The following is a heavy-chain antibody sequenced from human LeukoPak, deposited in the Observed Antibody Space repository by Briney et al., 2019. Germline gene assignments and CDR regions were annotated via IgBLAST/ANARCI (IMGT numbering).Heavy chain of an antibody. V-gene: IGHV4-59*08. J-gene: IGHJ6*02. CDR3: ARLQVRYYYYGMDV. Sequence: SETLSLTCTVSGGSFSSYYWSWIRQPPGKGLEWIGYIYYSGSTNYNPSLKSRVTISVDTSKNQFSLKLSSVTAADTAVYYCARLQVRYYYYGMDVWGQGTTVTVSS. CDR1: GGSFSSYY. CDR2: IYYSGST.